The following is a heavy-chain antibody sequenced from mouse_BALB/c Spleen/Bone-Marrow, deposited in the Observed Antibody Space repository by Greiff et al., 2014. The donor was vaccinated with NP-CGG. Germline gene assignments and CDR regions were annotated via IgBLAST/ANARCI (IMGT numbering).Heavy chain of an antibody. CDR2: ISSGGSNT. CDR3: ARHQRYYAMDY. J-gene: IGHJ4*01. CDR1: GFTFSSYG. Sequence: EVKLVEFGGDLVKPGGSLKLSCAASGFTFSSYGMSWGRQTPDKRLEWVATISSGGSNTYYPDSVKGRFAISRDNAKNTLYLQMSSLKSEDTAMYYCARHQRYYAMDYWGQGTSVTVSS. V-gene: IGHV5-6*01.